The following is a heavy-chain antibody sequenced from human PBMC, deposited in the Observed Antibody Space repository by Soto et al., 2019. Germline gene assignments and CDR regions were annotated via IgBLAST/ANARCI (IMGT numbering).Heavy chain of an antibody. J-gene: IGHJ1*01. CDR1: GFTFGDYA. CDR2: IRSKAYGGTT. Sequence: EVQLVESGGGLVKPGRSLRLSCTASGFTFGDYAMSWFRQAPGKGLEWVGFIRSKAYGGTTEYAASVKGRFTISRDDSKSIAYLQMNSLKTEDTAVYYCTRDNHYDSSGYYPSYFQHWGQGTLVTVSS. CDR3: TRDNHYDSSGYYPSYFQH. D-gene: IGHD3-22*01. V-gene: IGHV3-49*05.